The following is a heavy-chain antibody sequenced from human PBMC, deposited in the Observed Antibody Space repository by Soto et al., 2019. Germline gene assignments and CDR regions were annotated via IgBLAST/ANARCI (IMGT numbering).Heavy chain of an antibody. V-gene: IGHV2-70*04. Sequence: GSGPTLVNPTQTLTLTCTFSGFSLSTSGMRVSWIRQPPGKALEWLERIDWDDDKFYSTSLKTRLTISKDASKNQVVLTMTNIDPVDTALYYCARMPALYGMDVWGQGSTVTVSS. CDR3: ARMPALYGMDV. J-gene: IGHJ6*02. D-gene: IGHD2-2*01. CDR2: IDWDDDK. CDR1: GFSLSTSGMR.